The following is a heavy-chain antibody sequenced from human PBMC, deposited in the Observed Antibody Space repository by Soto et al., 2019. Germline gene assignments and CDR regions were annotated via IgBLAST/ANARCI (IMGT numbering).Heavy chain of an antibody. CDR2: INPSGGST. D-gene: IGHD6-13*01. V-gene: IGHV1-46*01. CDR1: GYTFTSYY. Sequence: GASVKVSCKASGYTFTSYYMHWVRQAPGQGLEWMGIINPSGGSTSYAQKFQDRVTITRDTSTSTAYMELSSLRSEDTAVYYCAAWYSSSWSPPYYYGMDVWGQGTTVTVSS. J-gene: IGHJ6*02. CDR3: AAWYSSSWSPPYYYGMDV.